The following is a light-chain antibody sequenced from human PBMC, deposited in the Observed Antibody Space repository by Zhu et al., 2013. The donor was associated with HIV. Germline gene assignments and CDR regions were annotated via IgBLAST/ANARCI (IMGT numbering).Light chain of an antibody. Sequence: EIVLTQSPTTLSLSPGESANLSCRASQSLGSYLAWYQQTPGQAPRLLIYGASSRATGIPDRFSGSGSGTDFTLTISRLEPEDFAVYYCQQYGSSPWTFGQGTKVEIK. CDR3: QQYGSSPWT. V-gene: IGKV3-20*01. CDR1: QSLGSY. CDR2: GAS. J-gene: IGKJ1*01.